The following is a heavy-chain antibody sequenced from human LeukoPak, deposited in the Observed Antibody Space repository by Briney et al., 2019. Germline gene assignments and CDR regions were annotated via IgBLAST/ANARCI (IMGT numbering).Heavy chain of an antibody. J-gene: IGHJ6*03. Sequence: PGASVKVSCKASGYTFTGYYMHWVRQAPGQGLEWMGWINPNSGGTNYAQKFQGRVTMTRDTSISTAYMELSRLRSDDTAVYYCARGVGRQGGYDILTGGKGFVYYYYYMDVWGKGTTVTISS. CDR3: ARGVGRQGGYDILTGGKGFVYYYYYMDV. V-gene: IGHV1-2*02. D-gene: IGHD3-9*01. CDR1: GYTFTGYY. CDR2: INPNSGGT.